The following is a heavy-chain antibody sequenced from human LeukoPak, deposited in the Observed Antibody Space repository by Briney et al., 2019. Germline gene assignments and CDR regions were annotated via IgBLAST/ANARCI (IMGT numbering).Heavy chain of an antibody. V-gene: IGHV1-3*01. J-gene: IGHJ4*02. Sequence: ASVKVSCKASEYTFTDYAINWVRQAPGQRLEWMGWINAGNGNTRYSQRFQGRVTITRDTSASTAYMELSSLTSEDTAVYYCERGRWSATTASYYLDFWGQGTLVTVSS. D-gene: IGHD5-24*01. CDR3: ERGRWSATTASYYLDF. CDR2: INAGNGNT. CDR1: EYTFTDYA.